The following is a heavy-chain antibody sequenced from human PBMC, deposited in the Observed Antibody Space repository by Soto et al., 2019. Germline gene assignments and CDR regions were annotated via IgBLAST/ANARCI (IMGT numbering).Heavy chain of an antibody. Sequence: GGSLRLSCAASGFTFSDHYMDWVRQSPGKGLEWVGRSRNKARSYTTDYAASVKGRFTISRDDSKSSVYLQMNSLKTEDTAVYYWGRGLPKTGFDDSGQGIFVTVSS. CDR2: SRNKARSYTT. J-gene: IGHJ4*02. CDR3: GRGLPKTGFDD. CDR1: GFTFSDHY. V-gene: IGHV3-72*01.